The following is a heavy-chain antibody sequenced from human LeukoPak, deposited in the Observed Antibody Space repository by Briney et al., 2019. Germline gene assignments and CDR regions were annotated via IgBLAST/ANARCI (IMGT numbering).Heavy chain of an antibody. J-gene: IGHJ4*02. CDR1: GGCISSYY. V-gene: IGHV4-59*01. Sequence: PSETLSLTCTVSGGCISSYYWSWIRQPPGKGLEWIGYIYYSGSTNYNPSLKSRVTISVDTSKNQFSLKLSSVTAADTAVYYCARDGSGSYYPLYYFDYWGQGTLVTVSS. CDR2: IYYSGST. CDR3: ARDGSGSYYPLYYFDY. D-gene: IGHD3-10*01.